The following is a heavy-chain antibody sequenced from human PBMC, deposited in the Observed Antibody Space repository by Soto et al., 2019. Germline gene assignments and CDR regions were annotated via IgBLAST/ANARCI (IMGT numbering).Heavy chain of an antibody. CDR3: AREGGRYCSGGSCQVDY. D-gene: IGHD2-15*01. V-gene: IGHV4-30-4*01. CDR2: IYYSGNT. CDR1: DGSISSGDCY. Sequence: PSEPLSLPCTVSDGSISSGDCYWSWIRQPPGKGLEWIGYIYYSGNTYYNPSLKSRVTISVDTSKNQFSLKLSSVTAADTAVYYCAREGGRYCSGGSCQVDYWGQGTLVTVSS. J-gene: IGHJ4*02.